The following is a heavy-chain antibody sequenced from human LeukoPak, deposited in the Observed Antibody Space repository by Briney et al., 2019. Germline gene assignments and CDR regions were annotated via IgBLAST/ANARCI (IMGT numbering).Heavy chain of an antibody. J-gene: IGHJ5*02. V-gene: IGHV4-39*01. Sequence: PSETLSLTCTVSGGSIGSNNYYWGWIRQPPGKGLEWIASIYYSGSTYYNPSLKSRVTISVDTSRNQFSLKLSFVTAADTAVYYCTKNDVGDYGTWGQGTLVIVSS. CDR2: IYYSGST. CDR1: GGSIGSNNYY. CDR3: TKNDVGDYGT. D-gene: IGHD4-17*01.